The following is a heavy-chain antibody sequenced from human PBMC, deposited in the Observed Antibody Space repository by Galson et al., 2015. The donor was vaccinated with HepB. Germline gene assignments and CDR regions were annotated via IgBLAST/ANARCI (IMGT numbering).Heavy chain of an antibody. V-gene: IGHV3-21*01. J-gene: IGHJ3*02. CDR2: ISSSSSYI. D-gene: IGHD4-23*01. Sequence: SLRLSCAASGFTFSSYSMNWVRQAPGKGLEWVSPISSSSSYIYYADSVKGRFTISRDNAKNSLYLQMNSLRAEGTAVYYCARANYGGSNGAFDIWGQGTMVTVSS. CDR1: GFTFSSYS. CDR3: ARANYGGSNGAFDI.